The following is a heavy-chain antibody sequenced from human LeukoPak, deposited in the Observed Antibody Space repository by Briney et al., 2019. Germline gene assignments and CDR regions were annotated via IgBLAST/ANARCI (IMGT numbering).Heavy chain of an antibody. J-gene: IGHJ5*02. CDR1: GHTFTTYY. Sequence: ASVKVSCKASGHTFTTYYVHLVRQAPGQGLEWMGVINPSGDGTNYPQRFQGRVTLTRDTSTSTVYMELSSLGSEDTAIYYCAKETPNTGWFDPWGQGTLVTVSS. V-gene: IGHV1-46*01. CDR2: INPSGDGT. CDR3: AKETPNTGWFDP. D-gene: IGHD1-14*01.